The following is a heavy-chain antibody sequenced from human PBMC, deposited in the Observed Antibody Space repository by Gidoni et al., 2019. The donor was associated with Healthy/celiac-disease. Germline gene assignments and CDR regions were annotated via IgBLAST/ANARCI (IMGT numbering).Heavy chain of an antibody. CDR2: IGTAGDT. D-gene: IGHD6-6*01. CDR3: ARSPDSSSFGMDV. J-gene: IGHJ6*02. Sequence: EVQLVESGGGLVQPGGSLRLPCAAPGFPFSSYDMHWVRQATGKGLEWVSAIGTAGDTYYPGSVKGRFTISRENAKNSLYLQMNSLRAGDTAVYYCARSPDSSSFGMDVWGQGTTVTVSS. V-gene: IGHV3-13*01. CDR1: GFPFSSYD.